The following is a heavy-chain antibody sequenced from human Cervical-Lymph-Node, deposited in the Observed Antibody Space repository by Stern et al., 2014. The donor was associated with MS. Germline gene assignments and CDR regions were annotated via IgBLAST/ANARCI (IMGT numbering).Heavy chain of an antibody. CDR3: ARGVVSNRAAATLHNLFDP. D-gene: IGHD2-15*01. CDR2: VIPFLGLA. Sequence: QDQLVQSGAEVKKPGSSMNVSCKTSGGTFSSSYAITWMRQAPGQGLGWRGRVIPFLGLANYAQKFQGRVTITADTSTSTTYMELSSLTSEDTAVYYCARGVVSNRAAATLHNLFDPWGQGTLVTVSS. V-gene: IGHV1-69*04. J-gene: IGHJ5*02. CDR1: GGTFSSSYA.